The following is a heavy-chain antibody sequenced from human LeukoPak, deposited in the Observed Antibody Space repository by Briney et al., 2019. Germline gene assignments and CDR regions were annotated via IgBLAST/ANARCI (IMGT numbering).Heavy chain of an antibody. CDR1: GFTVSSNY. V-gene: IGHV3-30*03. D-gene: IGHD3-10*01. J-gene: IGHJ6*02. Sequence: GGSLRLSCAASGFTVSSNYMSWDRQAPGKGLEWVAVISYDGSNKYYADSVKGRFTISRDNSKNTLYLQMNSLRAEDTAVYYCTRDEGESHSYYYGMDVWGQGTTVTVSS. CDR2: ISYDGSNK. CDR3: TRDEGESHSYYYGMDV.